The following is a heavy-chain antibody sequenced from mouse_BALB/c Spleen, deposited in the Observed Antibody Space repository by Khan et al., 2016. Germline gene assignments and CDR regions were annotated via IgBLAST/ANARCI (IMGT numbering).Heavy chain of an antibody. CDR3: ARDGNYFDY. CDR2: IAPGSDNT. Sequence: DLVKPGASVKLSCKASGYTFTSYWINWIKQRPGQGLEWIGRIAPGSDNTYYNEMFKGKATLTVDTSSSTAYIQLSSLSSEDSAVYFLARDGNYFDYWGQGTTLTVSS. D-gene: IGHD2-1*01. CDR1: GYTFTSYW. J-gene: IGHJ2*01. V-gene: IGHV1S41*01.